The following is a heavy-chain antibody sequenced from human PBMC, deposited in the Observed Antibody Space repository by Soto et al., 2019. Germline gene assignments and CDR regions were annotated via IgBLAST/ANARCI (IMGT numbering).Heavy chain of an antibody. Sequence: QVQLVESGGGVVQPRSSLRLSCAASGFTFSSYGMHWVRQAPGRELEWVAVISDDGSHEYYAGSVKGRFAISRDDSKNTLFLEMNSLRPEDTAVYYCAKDAATTYYFDLWGRGTLVTVSS. J-gene: IGHJ2*01. CDR1: GFTFSSYG. V-gene: IGHV3-30*18. CDR3: AKDAATTYYFDL. D-gene: IGHD4-17*01. CDR2: ISDDGSHE.